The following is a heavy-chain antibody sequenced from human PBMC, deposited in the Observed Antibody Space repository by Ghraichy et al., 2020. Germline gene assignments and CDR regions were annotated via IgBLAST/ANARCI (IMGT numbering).Heavy chain of an antibody. J-gene: IGHJ4*02. V-gene: IGHV3-21*01. CDR1: GFTFSSYS. Sequence: GESLNISCAASGFTFSSYSMNWVRQAPGKGLEWVSSISSSSSYIYYADSVKGRFTISRDNAKNSLYLQMNSLRAEDTAVYYCARVRRDSGDFDYWGQGTLVTVSS. CDR3: ARVRRDSGDFDY. CDR2: ISSSSSYI. D-gene: IGHD1-26*01.